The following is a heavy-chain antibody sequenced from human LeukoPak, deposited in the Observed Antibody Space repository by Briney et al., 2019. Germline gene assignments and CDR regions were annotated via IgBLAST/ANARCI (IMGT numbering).Heavy chain of an antibody. V-gene: IGHV3-23*01. Sequence: PGGSLRLSCAASGFTFSCYAMSWVRQAPGKGLEWVSAISGSGGSTYYADSVKGRFTISRDNSKNTLYLQMNSLRAEDTAVYYCAKAELGSGWTEHEPKHFDYWGQGTLVTVSS. CDR2: ISGSGGST. D-gene: IGHD6-19*01. J-gene: IGHJ4*02. CDR3: AKAELGSGWTEHEPKHFDY. CDR1: GFTFSCYA.